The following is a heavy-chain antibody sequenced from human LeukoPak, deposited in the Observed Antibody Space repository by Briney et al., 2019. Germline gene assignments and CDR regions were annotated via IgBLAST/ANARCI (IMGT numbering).Heavy chain of an antibody. V-gene: IGHV3-23*01. CDR3: AKKVGLVSAPLYYFDV. Sequence: PGGSLRLSCAASGFTFSSYAMSWVRQALGKGLEWVSAISGPAGSWDYADSVKGRFTISRDNSKNTLFLQMNSLRAEDTAIYYCAKKVGLVSAPLYYFDVWGREPWSPSPQ. CDR2: ISGPAGSW. CDR1: GFTFSSYA. J-gene: IGHJ4*02. D-gene: IGHD5/OR15-5a*01.